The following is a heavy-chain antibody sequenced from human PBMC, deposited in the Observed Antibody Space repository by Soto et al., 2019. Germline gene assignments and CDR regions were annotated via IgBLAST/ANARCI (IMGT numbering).Heavy chain of an antibody. CDR2: LSDSGSTP. Sequence: DVPLLESGGDLVQPGGALRLSCAASGFSFSDFAMTWVRQAPGKGLEWVSSLSDSGSTPYVADSVKGRFTISRDNSNNMVCLQMKSLRAEDTAVDYCAQDDTSSGSFDYWGQGHLVTVSS. CDR1: GFSFSDFA. CDR3: AQDDTSSGSFDY. V-gene: IGHV3-23*01. J-gene: IGHJ4*03. D-gene: IGHD3-22*01.